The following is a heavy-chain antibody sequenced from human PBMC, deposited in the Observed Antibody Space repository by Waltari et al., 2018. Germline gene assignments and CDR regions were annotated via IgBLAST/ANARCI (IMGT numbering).Heavy chain of an antibody. CDR2: ISGYNGNT. J-gene: IGHJ4*02. CDR3: ARDLSLAPTTLMVVPQPCTY. V-gene: IGHV1-18*01. Sequence: QVQLVQSGAEVKKPGASVRVSCEASGYTLSNYDISWVRQAPGEGFEWMGWISGYNGNTNSVQTVPGRVTMTTDRSTNTAYMELRSLRSDDTAVYYCARDLSLAPTTLMVVPQPCTYWGQGTLVTVSS. CDR1: GYTLSNYD. D-gene: IGHD2-21*01.